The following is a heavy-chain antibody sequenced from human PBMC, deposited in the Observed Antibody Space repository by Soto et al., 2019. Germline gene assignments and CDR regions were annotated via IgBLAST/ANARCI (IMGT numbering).Heavy chain of an antibody. D-gene: IGHD3-22*01. J-gene: IGHJ3*02. CDR1: GGTFSSYA. V-gene: IGHV1-69*13. Sequence: ASVKVSCKASGGTFSSYAISWVRQAPGQGLEWMGGIIPIFGTANYAQKFQGRVTITADESTSTAYMELSSLRSEDTAVYYCARAFYYDSSRAFDIWGQGTMVTVSS. CDR2: IIPIFGTA. CDR3: ARAFYYDSSRAFDI.